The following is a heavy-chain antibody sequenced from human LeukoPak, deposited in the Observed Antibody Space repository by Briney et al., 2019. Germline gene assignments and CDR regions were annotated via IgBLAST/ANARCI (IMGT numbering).Heavy chain of an antibody. CDR2: VYYSGTT. D-gene: IGHD5-18*01. J-gene: IGHJ6*03. V-gene: IGHV4-59*11. CDR3: ARVASGYSYGYPHHYYYYMDV. Sequence: SETPSLTCTVSGDSISRQYWSWIRQPPGKGLEWIGSVYYSGTTNYNPSFKSRVAISVDTSKSQFSLKLSSVTAADTAVYYCARVASGYSYGYPHHYYYYMDVWGKGTTVTVTS. CDR1: GDSISRQY.